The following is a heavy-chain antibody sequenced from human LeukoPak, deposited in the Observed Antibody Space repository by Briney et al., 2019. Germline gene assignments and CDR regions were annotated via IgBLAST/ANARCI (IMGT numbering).Heavy chain of an antibody. D-gene: IGHD6-13*01. CDR3: ARGIRAAAGTVY. V-gene: IGHV3-21*01. CDR2: ISSSSSYI. J-gene: IGHJ4*02. Sequence: GGSLRLSCAASGFTFSSYSMNWVRQAPGKGMEWVSSISSSSSYIYYADSVKGRFTISRDNAKNSLYLRMNSLRAEDTAVYYCARGIRAAAGTVYWGQGTLVTVSS. CDR1: GFTFSSYS.